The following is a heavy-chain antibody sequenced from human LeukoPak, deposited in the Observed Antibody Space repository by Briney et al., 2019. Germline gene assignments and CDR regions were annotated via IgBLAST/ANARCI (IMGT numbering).Heavy chain of an antibody. CDR1: GFTFSSYS. CDR3: ARDGVYCSSTSCYGAFDY. Sequence: PGGSLRLSCAASGFTFSSYSMNWVRQAPGKGLEWVSSISSSSSYIYYADSVKGRFTISRDNAKNSLYLQMNSLRAEDTAVYYCARDGVYCSSTSCYGAFDYWGQGTLVTVSS. V-gene: IGHV3-21*01. CDR2: ISSSSSYI. J-gene: IGHJ4*02. D-gene: IGHD2-2*01.